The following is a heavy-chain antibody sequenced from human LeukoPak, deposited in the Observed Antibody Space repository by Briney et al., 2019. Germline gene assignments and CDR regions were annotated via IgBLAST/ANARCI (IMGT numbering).Heavy chain of an antibody. Sequence: ASVKVSCKASGYTFTSYGISWVRQAPGQGLEWMEWISAYNGNTNYAQKLQGRVTMTTDTSTSTAYMELRSLRSDDTAVYYCARDNYYGSGSYHDAFDIWGQGTMVTVSS. CDR1: GYTFTSYG. D-gene: IGHD3-10*01. V-gene: IGHV1-18*01. CDR3: ARDNYYGSGSYHDAFDI. J-gene: IGHJ3*02. CDR2: ISAYNGNT.